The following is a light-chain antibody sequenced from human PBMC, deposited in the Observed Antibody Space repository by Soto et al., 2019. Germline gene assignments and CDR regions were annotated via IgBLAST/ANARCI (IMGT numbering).Light chain of an antibody. CDR3: SSYTSSSTSRV. Sequence: QSALTQPAAVSGSPGQSIPISCTGTSSDVGGYNYVYWYQQHPGKAPKLMIYDVSNRPSGVSNRFSGSKSGNTASLTISGLQAEDEADYYCSSYTSSSTSRVFGGGTKLTVL. CDR1: SSDVGGYNY. CDR2: DVS. J-gene: IGLJ2*01. V-gene: IGLV2-14*01.